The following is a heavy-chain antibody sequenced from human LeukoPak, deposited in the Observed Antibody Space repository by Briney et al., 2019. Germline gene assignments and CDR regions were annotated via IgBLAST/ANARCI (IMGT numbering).Heavy chain of an antibody. V-gene: IGHV1-18*01. Sequence: ASVKVSCKASGYTFTSYGISWVRQAPGQGLEWMGWISAYNGNTNYAQKLQGRVTMTRDTSTSTVYMGLSSLRSEDTAVYYCARSPGWELPDAFDNWGQGTMVTVSS. D-gene: IGHD1-26*01. J-gene: IGHJ3*02. CDR3: ARSPGWELPDAFDN. CDR1: GYTFTSYG. CDR2: ISAYNGNT.